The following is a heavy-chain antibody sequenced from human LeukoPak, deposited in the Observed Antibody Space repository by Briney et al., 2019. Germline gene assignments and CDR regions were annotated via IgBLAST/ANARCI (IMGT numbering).Heavy chain of an antibody. CDR2: IKQDGSEK. V-gene: IGHV3-7*04. J-gene: IGHJ4*02. D-gene: IGHD7-27*01. Sequence: GSLRLSCAASGFTFSSYWMSWVRQAPGKGLEWVANIKQDGSEKQYVDSVKGRFAISRDNAENSLYLQMNSLKAEDTAVYYCGRFTRSGDSVYWGQGTLVTASS. CDR1: GFTFSSYW. CDR3: GRFTRSGDSVY.